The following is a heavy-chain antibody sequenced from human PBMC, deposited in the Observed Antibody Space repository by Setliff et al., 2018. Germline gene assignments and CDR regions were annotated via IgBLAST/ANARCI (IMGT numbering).Heavy chain of an antibody. CDR1: GYTFTNYW. J-gene: IGHJ4*02. V-gene: IGHV5-51*01. CDR2: VYPGDSDT. Sequence: PGESLKISCKGSGYTFTNYWIGWVRQLPGKGLEWMGVVYPGDSDTRYRPSFQGQVTISADKSITTAYLQWRSLRASDTAMYYCARHFGFSAGWYADYWGQGTLVTVSS. CDR3: ARHFGFSAGWYADY. D-gene: IGHD6-19*01.